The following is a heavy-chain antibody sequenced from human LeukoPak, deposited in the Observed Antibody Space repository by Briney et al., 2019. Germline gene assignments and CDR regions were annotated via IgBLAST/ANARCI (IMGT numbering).Heavy chain of an antibody. CDR2: GNLQGTT. Sequence: SETLSLTCAASGGTITNTNYWSCVRPPPGKLLEWIVEGNLQGTTYYTPSLMGRFAISGDTSENTISLQLTSVTAADTAVYYCAREGGPYRPLDYSGQGTLVSVCS. CDR1: GGTITNTNY. V-gene: IGHV4-4*02. CDR3: AREGGPYRPLDY. J-gene: IGHJ4*02.